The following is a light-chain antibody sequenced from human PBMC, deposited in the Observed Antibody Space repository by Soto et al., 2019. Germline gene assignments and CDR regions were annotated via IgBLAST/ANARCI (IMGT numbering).Light chain of an antibody. CDR3: AAWDDSLSGYV. CDR1: SSNIGTNL. V-gene: IGLV1-47*01. J-gene: IGLJ1*01. Sequence: QSVLTQPPSASGTPGQRVTISCSGSSSNIGTNLVYWYQQLPGTAPKVLIYRNNQRPSGVPDRFSGAKSGTSASLAISGLRSEDEADYYCAAWDDSLSGYVFGTGTKVTVL. CDR2: RNN.